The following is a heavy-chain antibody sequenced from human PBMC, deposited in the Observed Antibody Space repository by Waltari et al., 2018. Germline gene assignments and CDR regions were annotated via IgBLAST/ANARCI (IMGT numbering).Heavy chain of an antibody. Sequence: QVQLQESGPGLVKPSETLSLTCTVSNGSISSYSWSWIRQPAGRGLECIGRVYASGTADYNPSLKSRVSMSVDTSKNQFSLKLTSVTAADTAVYYCARKDSSYWYFDLWGRGTLVTVSS. D-gene: IGHD2-15*01. CDR1: NGSISSYS. CDR3: ARKDSSYWYFDL. V-gene: IGHV4-4*07. J-gene: IGHJ2*01. CDR2: VYASGTA.